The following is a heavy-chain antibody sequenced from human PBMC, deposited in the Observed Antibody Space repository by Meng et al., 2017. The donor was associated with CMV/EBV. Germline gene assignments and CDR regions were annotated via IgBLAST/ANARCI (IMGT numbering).Heavy chain of an antibody. CDR2: IRSKANSYAT. CDR3: TTPRRDGYNYYFDY. V-gene: IGHV3-73*01. D-gene: IGHD5-24*01. Sequence: GGSLRLSCAASGFTFSGSAMHWVRQASGNGLEWVGRIRSKANSYATAYAASVKGRFTISRDDSKNTAYLQMNSLKTEDTAVYYCTTPRRDGYNYYFDYWGQGTLVTVSS. J-gene: IGHJ4*02. CDR1: GFTFSGSA.